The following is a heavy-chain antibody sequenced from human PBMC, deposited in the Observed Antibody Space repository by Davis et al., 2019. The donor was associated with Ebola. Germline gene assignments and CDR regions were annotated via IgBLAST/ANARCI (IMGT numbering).Heavy chain of an antibody. J-gene: IGHJ6*02. Sequence: GESLNISCAASGFSVNTNYMSWVRQAPGKGLERVPVIYSAGGTDSADPVKGRFIISRDNSKNTVYLQMNSLRVDDTAVYYCVREPGASIGISGMDVWGQGTTVTVSS. CDR3: VREPGASIGISGMDV. V-gene: IGHV3-66*01. CDR1: GFSVNTNY. D-gene: IGHD6-6*01. CDR2: IYSAGGT.